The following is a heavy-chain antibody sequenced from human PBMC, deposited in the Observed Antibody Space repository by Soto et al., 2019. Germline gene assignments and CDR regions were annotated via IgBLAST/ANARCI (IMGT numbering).Heavy chain of an antibody. Sequence: PGESLKISCQVSGFSFTSGWIAWVRQMLGKGLEWMGIIWPGDSEPRYSPSFQGQVTISADKSISTAYLQWSSLKASDTAIYYCARHKGDYVLDVWGQGTTVTVSS. CDR1: GFSFTSGW. CDR3: ARHKGDYVLDV. CDR2: IWPGDSEP. V-gene: IGHV5-51*01. J-gene: IGHJ6*02. D-gene: IGHD3-10*01.